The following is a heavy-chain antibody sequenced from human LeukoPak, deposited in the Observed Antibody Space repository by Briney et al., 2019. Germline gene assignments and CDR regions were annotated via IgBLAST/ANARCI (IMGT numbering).Heavy chain of an antibody. CDR2: INHSGST. J-gene: IGHJ3*02. D-gene: IGHD1-26*01. V-gene: IGHV4-34*01. Sequence: SETLSLTCAVYGGSFSGYYWSWIRQPPGKGLEWIGEINHSGSTNYNPSLKSRVTISVDTSKNQFSLKLSSVTAADTAVYYCARGPFRSSRRELHYLRYAFDIWGQGTMVTVSS. CDR3: ARGPFRSSRRELHYLRYAFDI. CDR1: GGSFSGYY.